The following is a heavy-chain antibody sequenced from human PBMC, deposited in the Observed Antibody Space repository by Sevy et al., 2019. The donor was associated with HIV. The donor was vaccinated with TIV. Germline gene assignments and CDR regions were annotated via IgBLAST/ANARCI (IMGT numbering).Heavy chain of an antibody. V-gene: IGHV3-30-3*01. CDR1: GFTFSRFS. CDR2: ISYDETNE. D-gene: IGHD6-13*01. Sequence: GGSLRLSCAASGFTFSRFSMHWVRQAPGKGLEWVATISYDETNEYYADSVKGRFSISRDNSQNTLFLQMNSLRAEDTARYYCVRAVAADGSFWGQGTLVTVSS. J-gene: IGHJ4*02. CDR3: VRAVAADGSF.